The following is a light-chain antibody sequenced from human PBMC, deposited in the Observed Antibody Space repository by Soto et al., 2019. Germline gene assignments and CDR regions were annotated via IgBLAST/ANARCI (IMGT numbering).Light chain of an antibody. CDR3: QQYGSSPRT. CDR1: QSVSSSY. J-gene: IGKJ1*01. Sequence: EIVLTQSPGTLSLSPGERATLSCRASQSVSSSYLAWYQQKPGQAPRLLIYGASSRATGIPDRFSGSGSGTDFTLTISRLEPEDFAVYYCQQYGSSPRTFGQGTKWEIK. V-gene: IGKV3-20*01. CDR2: GAS.